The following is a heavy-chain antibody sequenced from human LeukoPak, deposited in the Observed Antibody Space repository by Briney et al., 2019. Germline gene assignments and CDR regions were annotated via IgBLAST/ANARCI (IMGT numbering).Heavy chain of an antibody. CDR3: ASAYGGYSDY. CDR2: ISYDGSNK. J-gene: IGHJ4*02. D-gene: IGHD5-12*01. CDR1: GFTFSSYA. V-gene: IGHV3-30-3*01. Sequence: GRSLRLSCAASGFTFSSYAMHWVRQAPGKGLEWVAVISYDGSNKYYADSAKGRFTISRDNSKNTLYLQMNSLRAEDTAVYYCASAYGGYSDYWGQGTLVAVSS.